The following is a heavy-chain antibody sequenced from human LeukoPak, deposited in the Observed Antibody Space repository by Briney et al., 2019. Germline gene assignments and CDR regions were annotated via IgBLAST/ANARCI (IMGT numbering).Heavy chain of an antibody. V-gene: IGHV3-49*04. CDR1: GFTFSSYS. CDR2: IRSKIYGGTP. J-gene: IGHJ4*02. Sequence: GGSVRLSCAASGFTFSSYSMNWVRQAPGKGLEWVGFIRSKIYGGTPEYAASVKGRFTISRDDSKGVAYLQMNSLKTEDTAVYYCTRDQTPYYWGQGTLATVSS. CDR3: TRDQTPYY.